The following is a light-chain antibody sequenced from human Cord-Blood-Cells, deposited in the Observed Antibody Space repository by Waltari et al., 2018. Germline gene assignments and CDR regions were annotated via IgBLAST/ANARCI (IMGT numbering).Light chain of an antibody. CDR3: QQNDSTPIT. CDR1: QSISSY. CDR2: AAS. V-gene: IGKV1-39*01. Sequence: IKLPRSPSSWSASLENRAPSTSRASQSISSYLNWYQQKPGKAPKLLIYAASSLESGVPSRFSGSGAGTEFTLTISSLQPEDFATYYCQQNDSTPITFGQGTQLEIK. J-gene: IGKJ5*01.